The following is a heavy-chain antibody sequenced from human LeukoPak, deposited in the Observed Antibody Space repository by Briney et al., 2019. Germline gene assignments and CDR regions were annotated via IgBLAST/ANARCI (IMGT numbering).Heavy chain of an antibody. CDR1: GGSISSSSYY. CDR2: IYYSGST. D-gene: IGHD1-26*01. CDR3: ARRGGYNWFDP. V-gene: IGHV4-39*01. Sequence: SETLSLTCTVSGGSISSSSYYWGWIRQPPGKGLEWIGSIYYSGSTYYNPSLKSRVTISVDTSKNQFSLKLSSVTAADTAVYYCARRGGYNWFDPLGPGNPGHRLL. J-gene: IGHJ5*02.